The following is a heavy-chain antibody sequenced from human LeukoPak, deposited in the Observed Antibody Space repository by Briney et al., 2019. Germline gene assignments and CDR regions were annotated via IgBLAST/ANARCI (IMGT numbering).Heavy chain of an antibody. Sequence: GGSLRLSCAASEINFNNYAMSWVRQAPGKGLEWVSGISGSGVTTYYADSVKGRFTISRDNSKNTLYLQMNSLRAEDTAVYYCAVRFDYWGQGTLVTVSS. J-gene: IGHJ4*02. CDR3: AVRFDY. CDR2: ISGSGVTT. V-gene: IGHV3-23*01. CDR1: EINFNNYA.